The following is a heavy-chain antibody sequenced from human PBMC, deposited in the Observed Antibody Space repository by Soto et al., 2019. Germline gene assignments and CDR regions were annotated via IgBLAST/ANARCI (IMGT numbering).Heavy chain of an antibody. CDR2: IYSGGST. Sequence: GGSLRLSCAASGFTVSSNYMSWVRQAPGKGLEWVSVIYSGGSTYYADSVKGRFTISRHNSKNTLYLQMNSLRAEDTAVYYCARAGDSETLDAFDIWGQGTMVTVSS. V-gene: IGHV3-53*04. CDR1: GFTVSSNY. J-gene: IGHJ3*02. CDR3: ARAGDSETLDAFDI. D-gene: IGHD2-21*02.